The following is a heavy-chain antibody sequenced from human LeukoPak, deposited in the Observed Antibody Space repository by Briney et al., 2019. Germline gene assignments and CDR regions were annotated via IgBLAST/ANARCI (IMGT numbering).Heavy chain of an antibody. J-gene: IGHJ4*02. CDR1: GFTFSSYA. V-gene: IGHV3-64*01. CDR2: ISSNGGST. D-gene: IGHD6-13*01. Sequence: PGGSLRLSCAASGFTFSSYAMHWVRQAPGKGLEYVSAISSNGGSTYYANSVKGRFTISRDNSKNTLYLQMGSLRAEDMAVYYCARVAPVGGSSWVGYYFDYWGQGTLVTVSS. CDR3: ARVAPVGGSSWVGYYFDY.